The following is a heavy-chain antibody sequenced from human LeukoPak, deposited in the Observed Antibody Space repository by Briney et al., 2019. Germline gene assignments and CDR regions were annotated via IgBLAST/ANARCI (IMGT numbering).Heavy chain of an antibody. CDR2: IASSGTTI. J-gene: IGHJ4*02. Sequence: GGSLRLSCAVSGFPFSIYEMNWVRQAPGKGLEWVSNIASSGTTIYYADSVKGRFSISRDNAKSSLYLQMNSLRVEDTAVYYCALLAVAGDFDYWGQGALVTVSS. V-gene: IGHV3-48*03. D-gene: IGHD6-19*01. CDR1: GFPFSIYE. CDR3: ALLAVAGDFDY.